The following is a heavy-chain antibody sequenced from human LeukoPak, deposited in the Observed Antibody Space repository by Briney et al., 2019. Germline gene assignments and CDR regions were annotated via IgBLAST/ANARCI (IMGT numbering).Heavy chain of an antibody. CDR3: ARALPGAATAHNWFDP. V-gene: IGHV1-18*01. J-gene: IGHJ5*02. Sequence: ASVRVSCKASGYTFTIYGMSWVRQAPGQRLEWMGWISGFTGATNYAQKFQGRLSMTIDTSTNTTYMDLRTVTSDDTAIYYCARALPGAATAHNWFDPWGQGTLVTVPS. CDR2: ISGFTGAT. D-gene: IGHD1-26*01. CDR1: GYTFTIYG.